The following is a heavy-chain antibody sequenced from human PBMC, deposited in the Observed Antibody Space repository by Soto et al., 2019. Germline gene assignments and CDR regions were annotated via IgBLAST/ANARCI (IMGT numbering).Heavy chain of an antibody. CDR2: IYYSGST. J-gene: IGHJ4*02. Sequence: PSETLSLTCTVSGGSVSSGSYYWSWIRQPPGKGLEWIGYIYYSGSTNYNPSLKSRVTISVDTSKNQFSLKLSSVTAADTAVYYCARVTYYDFWSGYYEGYYFDYWGQGTLVTVSS. V-gene: IGHV4-61*01. CDR1: GGSVSSGSYY. CDR3: ARVTYYDFWSGYYEGYYFDY. D-gene: IGHD3-3*01.